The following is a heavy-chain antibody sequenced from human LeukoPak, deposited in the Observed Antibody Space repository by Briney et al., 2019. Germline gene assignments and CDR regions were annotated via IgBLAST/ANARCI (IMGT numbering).Heavy chain of an antibody. CDR3: TKDCFLTTDY. CDR2: ITTDETT. CDR1: GFPFSVAW. J-gene: IGHJ4*02. V-gene: IGHV3-74*01. Sequence: PGGSLRLSCAASGFPFSVAWMHWFRQAPGKGLMWVSRITTDETTTYADSVRGRFSISRDNAKNTVYLQMNSLRVEDTAVYYCTKDCFLTTDYWGQGILVTVSS. D-gene: IGHD1/OR15-1a*01.